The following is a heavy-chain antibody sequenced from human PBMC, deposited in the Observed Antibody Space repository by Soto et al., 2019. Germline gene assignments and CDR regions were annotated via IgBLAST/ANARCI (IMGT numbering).Heavy chain of an antibody. D-gene: IGHD3-16*01. V-gene: IGHV3-30*18. CDR2: ISYDGSNK. J-gene: IGHJ5*02. CDR1: GFTFSSYG. Sequence: QVQLVESGGGVVQPGRSLRLSCAASGFTFSSYGMHWVRQAPGKGLEWVAVISYDGSNKYYADSVKGRFTISRDNSKNTLYLQMNSLRAEDTAVYYCAKRPKYYDYGWGRDQNWFDPWGQGTLVTVSS. CDR3: AKRPKYYDYGWGRDQNWFDP.